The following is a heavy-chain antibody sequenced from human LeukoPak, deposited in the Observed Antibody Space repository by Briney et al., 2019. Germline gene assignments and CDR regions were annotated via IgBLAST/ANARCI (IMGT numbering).Heavy chain of an antibody. CDR1: GGSIWNYY. CDR2: IHYSGST. V-gene: IGHV4-59*01. D-gene: IGHD3-10*01. Sequence: SETLSLTCSVSGGSIWNYYWSWIRQPPGKGLEWIGYIHYSGSTKYNASLESRATMSLDTSTKQFSLKLRPVTAADTAVYYCARDTYYYGSGTYYFEYWGQGILVTVSS. J-gene: IGHJ4*02. CDR3: ARDTYYYGSGTYYFEY.